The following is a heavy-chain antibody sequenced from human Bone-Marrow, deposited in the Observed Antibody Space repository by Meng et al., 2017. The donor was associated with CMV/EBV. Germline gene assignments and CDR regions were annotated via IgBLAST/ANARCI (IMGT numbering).Heavy chain of an antibody. CDR1: GGSISSYY. CDR2: IYTSAST. CDR3: ARVGSGDSSGSSFDY. D-gene: IGHD3-22*01. Sequence: TVSGGSISSYYWSWSRQPAGKGLEWIGRIYTSASTNYNPSLKSRVTMSVDTSKNQFSLKLSSVTAADTAVYYCARVGSGDSSGSSFDYWGQGTLVTVSS. J-gene: IGHJ4*02. V-gene: IGHV4-4*07.